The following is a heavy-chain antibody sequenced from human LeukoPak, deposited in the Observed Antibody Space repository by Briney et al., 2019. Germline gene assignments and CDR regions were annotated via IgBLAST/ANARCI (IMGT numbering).Heavy chain of an antibody. V-gene: IGHV1-8*03. Sequence: GASVTVSCKASGYTFTSYDINWVRQAPGQGLEWMGWMNPNSGNTGYAQKFQGRVTITRNTSISTAYMELSSLRSEDTAVYYCARGEVYYGGLGSWGQGTLVTVSS. CDR3: ARGEVYYGGLGS. J-gene: IGHJ5*02. CDR2: MNPNSGNT. D-gene: IGHD4-23*01. CDR1: GYTFTSYD.